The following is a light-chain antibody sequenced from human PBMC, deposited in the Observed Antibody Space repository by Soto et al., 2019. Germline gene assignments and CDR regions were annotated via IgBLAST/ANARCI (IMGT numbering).Light chain of an antibody. Sequence: EIVLTQSPATLSLSPGERATLSCRASQSVSSYLAWYQQKPGQAPRLLIYDASNRATGIPARFSGSGSGTDFTLSVSSLEPEDFAVYYCQQHINWPPEVTFGGETKVEIK. V-gene: IGKV3-11*01. J-gene: IGKJ4*01. CDR2: DAS. CDR1: QSVSSY. CDR3: QQHINWPPEVT.